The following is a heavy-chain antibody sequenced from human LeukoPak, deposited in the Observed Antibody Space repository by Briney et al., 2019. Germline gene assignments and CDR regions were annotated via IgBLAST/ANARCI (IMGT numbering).Heavy chain of an antibody. D-gene: IGHD6-19*01. V-gene: IGHV3-48*02. Sequence: GGSLRLSCVASGFTFSIYSMNRVRQAPGKELEWVSYISRSSSTLYYADSVRGRFTISRDNDKNSLYLQMNSLRDADTAVYYCARGRLTSSWYYFDYWGQGTLVTVSS. J-gene: IGHJ4*02. CDR1: GFTFSIYS. CDR2: ISRSSSTL. CDR3: ARGRLTSSWYYFDY.